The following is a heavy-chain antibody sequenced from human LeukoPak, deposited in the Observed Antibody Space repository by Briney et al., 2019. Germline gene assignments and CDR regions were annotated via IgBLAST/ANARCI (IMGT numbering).Heavy chain of an antibody. CDR3: ARLVVVVAAKRFDY. V-gene: IGHV4-4*02. CDR2: IYHSGST. D-gene: IGHD2-15*01. CDR1: GGSISSSNW. Sequence: IPSETLSLTCAVSGGSISSSNWWSWVRQPPGKGLEWIGEIYHSGSTNYNPSLKSRVTISVDKSKNQFSLKLSSVTAADTAVYYCARLVVVVAAKRFDYWGQGTLVTVSS. J-gene: IGHJ4*02.